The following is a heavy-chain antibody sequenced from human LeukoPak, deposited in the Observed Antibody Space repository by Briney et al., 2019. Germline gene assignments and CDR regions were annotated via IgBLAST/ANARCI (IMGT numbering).Heavy chain of an antibody. Sequence: SETLSLTCAVYGGSFSGYYWSWIRQPPGKGLEWTGEINHSGSTNYNPSLKSRVTISVDTSKNQFSLKLSSVTAADTAVYYCARVLRPLKSSTVTTFGMGYYYYGMDVWGQGATVTVSS. D-gene: IGHD4-11*01. CDR2: INHSGST. CDR3: ARVLRPLKSSTVTTFGMGYYYYGMDV. CDR1: GGSFSGYY. V-gene: IGHV4-34*01. J-gene: IGHJ6*02.